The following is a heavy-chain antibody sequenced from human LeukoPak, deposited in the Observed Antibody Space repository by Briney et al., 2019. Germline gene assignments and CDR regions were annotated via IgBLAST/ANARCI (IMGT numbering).Heavy chain of an antibody. J-gene: IGHJ4*02. Sequence: PSETLSLTCAVSGGSVSSSNWWSWVRQPPGKGLEWIGEIYHSGSTNYNPSLKSRVTISVDKSKNQFSLKLSSVTAADTAVYYCARFGIGPEHFDYWGQGTLVTVSS. CDR3: ARFGIGPEHFDY. CDR2: IYHSGST. V-gene: IGHV4-4*02. CDR1: GGSVSSSNW. D-gene: IGHD3-16*01.